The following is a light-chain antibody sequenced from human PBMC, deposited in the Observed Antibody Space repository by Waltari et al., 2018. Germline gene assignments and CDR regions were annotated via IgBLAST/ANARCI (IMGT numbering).Light chain of an antibody. CDR1: QGISTA. CDR2: DPP. V-gene: IGKV1D-13*01. J-gene: IGKJ2*01. CDR3: QQFSNYPRT. Sequence: AIQLTQSPSSLSASVGDRVTITCRASQGISTALAWYQQKPGTAPKPLSYDPPTLESGVPSRFSGTGYGTEFTLTINSLQPEDFATDYCQQFSNYPRTFGQGTKLEIK.